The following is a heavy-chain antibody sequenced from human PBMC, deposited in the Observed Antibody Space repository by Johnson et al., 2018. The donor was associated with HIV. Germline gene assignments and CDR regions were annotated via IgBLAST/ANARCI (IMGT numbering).Heavy chain of an antibody. CDR3: ARACRDGYTCDVFDI. J-gene: IGHJ3*02. CDR1: YG. Sequence: YGMSWVRQAPGKGLEWVSYISSSGSTIYYADSVKGRFTISRDNSKNTLYLQMNSLRAEDTAVYYCARACRDGYTCDVFDIWGQGTLVTVSS. D-gene: IGHD5-24*01. CDR2: ISSSGSTI. V-gene: IGHV3-48*01.